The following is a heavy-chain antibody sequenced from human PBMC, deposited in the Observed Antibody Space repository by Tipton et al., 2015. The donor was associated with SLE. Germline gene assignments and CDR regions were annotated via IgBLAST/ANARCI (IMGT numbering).Heavy chain of an antibody. CDR2: VSYDGSHK. CDR3: TTGRTL. Sequence: SLRLSCAASGVTFSNYWMSWVRQAPGKGLEWVSVVSYDGSHKYYADSVKGRFTISRDNSKNTLYLQMNSLKTEDTAVYYCTTGRTLWGQGTLVSVSS. V-gene: IGHV3-30*03. D-gene: IGHD3/OR15-3a*01. CDR1: GVTFSNYW. J-gene: IGHJ3*01.